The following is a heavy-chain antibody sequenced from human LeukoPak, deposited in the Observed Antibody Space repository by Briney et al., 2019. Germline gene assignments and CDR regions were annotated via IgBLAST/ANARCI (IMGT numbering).Heavy chain of an antibody. CDR2: VYYSGSA. D-gene: IGHD5-18*01. CDR1: GDSVTTYY. J-gene: IGHJ4*02. Sequence: SETLSLTCTVSGDSVTTYYWSWIRQPPGKGLEWLGYVYYSGSATYNPSLKSRVTISVDTSKNQFSLRLSSVTAADTAVYYCARANDTAMGVFDYWGQGTLVTVSS. V-gene: IGHV4-59*02. CDR3: ARANDTAMGVFDY.